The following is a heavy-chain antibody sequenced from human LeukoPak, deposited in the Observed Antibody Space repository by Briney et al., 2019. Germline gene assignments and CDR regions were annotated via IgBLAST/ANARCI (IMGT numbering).Heavy chain of an antibody. J-gene: IGHJ5*02. CDR3: ARHRGWFDP. CDR2: IYYSGST. CDR1: GGSISSYY. D-gene: IGHD3-16*01. V-gene: IGHV4-59*08. Sequence: SETLSLTCTVSGGSISSYYWSWIRQPPGKGLEWIGYIYYSGSTNYNPSPKSRVTISVDTSKNQFSLKLSSVTAADSAVYYCARHRGWFDPWGQGTLVTVSS.